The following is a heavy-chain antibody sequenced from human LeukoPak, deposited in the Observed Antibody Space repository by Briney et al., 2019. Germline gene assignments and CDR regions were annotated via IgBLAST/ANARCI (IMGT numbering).Heavy chain of an antibody. Sequence: SETLSLTCTVSGGSISSSSYYWGWIRQPPGKGLEWIGSIYYSGSTYYNPSLKGRVTISVDTSKNQFSLKLSSVTAADTAVYYCARESAAGTFEWFDPWGQGTLVTVSS. J-gene: IGHJ5*02. CDR3: ARESAAGTFEWFDP. D-gene: IGHD1/OR15-1a*01. CDR2: IYYSGST. CDR1: GGSISSSSYY. V-gene: IGHV4-39*07.